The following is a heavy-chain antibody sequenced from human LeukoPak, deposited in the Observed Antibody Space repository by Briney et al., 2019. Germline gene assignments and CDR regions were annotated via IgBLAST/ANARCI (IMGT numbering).Heavy chain of an antibody. J-gene: IGHJ3*01. CDR1: GGTFSSYA. CDR3: ARESARRTFDV. Sequence: SVKVSCKASGGTFSSYAISWVRQTPGQGPEWMGGIIAIFNTAKYAQKFQGRVTHTTDESTTTTYMELRNLTSEDTAMYFCARESARRTFDVWGQGTMVSVSS. D-gene: IGHD6-6*01. V-gene: IGHV1-69*05. CDR2: IIAIFNTA.